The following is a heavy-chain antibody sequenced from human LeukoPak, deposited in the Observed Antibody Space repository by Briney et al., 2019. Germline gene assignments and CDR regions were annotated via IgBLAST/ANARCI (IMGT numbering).Heavy chain of an antibody. J-gene: IGHJ6*04. Sequence: GGSLRLCCAASGFTFSSYEMNWVRQAAGKGLEWVSYISSSRSTIYYADSVKGRFTISRDNAKNSLYLQMNSMRAEDTAVYYCARPGDGMDVWGKGTTVTVSS. CDR1: GFTFSSYE. V-gene: IGHV3-48*03. CDR2: ISSSRSTI. CDR3: ARPGDGMDV.